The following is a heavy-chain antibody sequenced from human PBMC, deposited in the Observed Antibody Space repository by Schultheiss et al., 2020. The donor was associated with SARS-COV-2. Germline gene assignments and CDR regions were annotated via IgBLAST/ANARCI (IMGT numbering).Heavy chain of an antibody. CDR1: GFTFSSYA. Sequence: GGSLRLSCAASGFTFSSYAMSWVRQASGKGLEWVGRIRSKANSYATAYAASVKGRFTISRDDSKNTAYLQMNSLKTEDTAVYYCTTDLTMMDSSGYFFDYWGQGTLVTVSS. D-gene: IGHD3-22*01. J-gene: IGHJ4*02. CDR3: TTDLTMMDSSGYFFDY. CDR2: IRSKANSYAT. V-gene: IGHV3-73*01.